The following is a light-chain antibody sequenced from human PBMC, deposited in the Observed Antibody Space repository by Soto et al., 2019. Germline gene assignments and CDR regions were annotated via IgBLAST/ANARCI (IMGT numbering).Light chain of an antibody. J-gene: IGLJ2*01. V-gene: IGLV1-51*01. CDR3: GTWDSSLSAGRV. CDR2: DNN. CDR1: SSNIGNNY. Sequence: QSVLTQPPSVSAAPGQKVTISCSGSSSNIGNNYVSWYQQLPGTAPKLLIYDNNKRPSGIPDRLSGSKSGTSATLGITGLQTGDEADYYCGTWDSSLSAGRVFGGGTKVTVL.